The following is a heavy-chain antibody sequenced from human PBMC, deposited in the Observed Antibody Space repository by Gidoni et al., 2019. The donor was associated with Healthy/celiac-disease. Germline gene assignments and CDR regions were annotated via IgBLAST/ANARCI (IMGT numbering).Heavy chain of an antibody. Sequence: QVQLPASGPGLVKPSQTLSLTCTVSAGSIRSGGYYWSWIRQHPGKGLEGIGSIYDSGSTYYNPSLKSRVTISVDTSKNQFSLKLSSVTAADTAVYYCAGHREGVPTFFDYWGQGTLVTVSS. V-gene: IGHV4-31*03. J-gene: IGHJ4*02. CDR2: IYDSGST. D-gene: IGHD1-26*01. CDR1: AGSIRSGGYY. CDR3: AGHREGVPTFFDY.